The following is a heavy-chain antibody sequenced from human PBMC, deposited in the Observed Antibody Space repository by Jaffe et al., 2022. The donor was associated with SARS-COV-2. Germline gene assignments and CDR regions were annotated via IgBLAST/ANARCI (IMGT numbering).Heavy chain of an antibody. CDR3: ARGGPGYYDSSGYYSYFDY. V-gene: IGHV3-30-3*01. CDR2: ISYDGSNK. D-gene: IGHD3-22*01. J-gene: IGHJ4*02. CDR1: GFTFSSYA. Sequence: QVQLVESGGGVVQPGRSLRLSCAASGFTFSSYAMHWVRQAPGKGLEWVAVISYDGSNKYYADSVKGRFTISRDNSKNTLYLQMNSLRAEDTAVYYCARGGPGYYDSSGYYSYFDYWGQGTLVTVSS.